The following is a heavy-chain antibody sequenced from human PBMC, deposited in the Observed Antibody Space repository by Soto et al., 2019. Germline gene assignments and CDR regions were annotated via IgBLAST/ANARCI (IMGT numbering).Heavy chain of an antibody. D-gene: IGHD3-22*01. CDR1: GGSISSGDYS. J-gene: IGHJ4*02. V-gene: IGHV4-31*03. CDR2: IYYSGST. Sequence: PSETLSLTCSVSGGSISSGDYSWSWIRQHPGKGLEWIGYIYYSGSTYYKPALKSRVTISVDTSKNQFSLRLSSVTAADTAVYYCARISTGYYDSSGYYYIFDYWGQGALVTVSS. CDR3: ARISTGYYDSSGYYYIFDY.